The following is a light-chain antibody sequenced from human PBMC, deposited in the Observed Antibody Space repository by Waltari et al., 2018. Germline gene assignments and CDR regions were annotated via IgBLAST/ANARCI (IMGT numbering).Light chain of an antibody. CDR2: GAS. V-gene: IGKV3-20*01. Sequence: EIVLTQSPGTLSLSPGERATLSCRASQTVRTTYLAGYQQKPGQAPTLRIYGASSRATGIPDRFRGSGSSTDFSLTSSSLEPEDFAVYYCQQYDISPLTFGGGTKVEIK. J-gene: IGKJ4*01. CDR1: QTVRTTY. CDR3: QQYDISPLT.